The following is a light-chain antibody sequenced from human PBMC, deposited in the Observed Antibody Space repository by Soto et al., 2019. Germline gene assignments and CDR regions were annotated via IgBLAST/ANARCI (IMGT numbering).Light chain of an antibody. CDR3: NSYAGTSTPYI. Sequence: QSALTQPASVSGSPGQSSTISCTGTMSDVGRYNYVSWYQQYPGKAPKAMIYDVSNRPSGVSNRFSGSKSGNTASLTISGLQAEDEADYYCNSYAGTSTPYIFGTGTKLTVL. CDR2: DVS. J-gene: IGLJ1*01. V-gene: IGLV2-14*03. CDR1: MSDVGRYNY.